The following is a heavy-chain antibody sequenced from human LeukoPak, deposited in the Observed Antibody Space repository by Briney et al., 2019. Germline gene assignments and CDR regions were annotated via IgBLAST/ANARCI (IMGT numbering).Heavy chain of an antibody. V-gene: IGHV3-74*01. CDR1: GFTFITYW. D-gene: IGHD3-9*01. CDR3: AKEAVGVLRYFDWLLSFDY. Sequence: GGSLRLSCAASGFTFITYWMHWVRQAPGKGLVWVSSINSDGSTTTYADSVKGRFTISRDNAKNMVYLQMNSLRAEDTAVYYCAKEAVGVLRYFDWLLSFDYWGQGTLVTVSS. J-gene: IGHJ4*02. CDR2: INSDGSTT.